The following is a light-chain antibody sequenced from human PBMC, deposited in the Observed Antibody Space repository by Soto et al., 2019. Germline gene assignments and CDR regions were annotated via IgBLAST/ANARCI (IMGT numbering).Light chain of an antibody. V-gene: IGKV1-8*01. Sequence: AIRMTQSPSSLSASTGDRVTITCRASQGISSYLAWYQQKPGKAPKLLIYAASTLQSGVPPRFSGSGSGTDFTLTISCLQSEDFATYDCQQYYSYPPSFGQGTKLEIK. CDR1: QGISSY. CDR2: AAS. CDR3: QQYYSYPPS. J-gene: IGKJ2*01.